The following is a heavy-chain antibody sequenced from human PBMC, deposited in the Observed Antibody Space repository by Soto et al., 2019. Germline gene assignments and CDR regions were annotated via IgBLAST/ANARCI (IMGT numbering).Heavy chain of an antibody. J-gene: IGHJ6*02. CDR3: AREGSYDFWSGYTALGRDYYYGMDV. V-gene: IGHV1-8*01. Sequence: GASVNVSCKSSGYTFTSYYINWGRQATGQGLECMGWMNPNSGNTGYAQKFQGRVTMTRNTSISTAYMELSSLRSEDTAVYYCAREGSYDFWSGYTALGRDYYYGMDVWGQGTTVTVSS. CDR1: GYTFTSYY. CDR2: MNPNSGNT. D-gene: IGHD3-3*01.